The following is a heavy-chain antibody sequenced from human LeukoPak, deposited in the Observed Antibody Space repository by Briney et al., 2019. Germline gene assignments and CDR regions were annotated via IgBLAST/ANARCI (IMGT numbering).Heavy chain of an antibody. D-gene: IGHD6-13*01. Sequence: GGSLRLSCTTSGFNFRAYWMGWVRQAPGRGLEWVAVISFDGSNINYADSVKGRFSISRDNSKSTLYLRMNSLRPEDTAVYYCAKGGNSWYFLDYWGQGILVTVSS. J-gene: IGHJ4*02. CDR3: AKGGNSWYFLDY. V-gene: IGHV3-30*18. CDR1: GFNFRAYW. CDR2: ISFDGSNI.